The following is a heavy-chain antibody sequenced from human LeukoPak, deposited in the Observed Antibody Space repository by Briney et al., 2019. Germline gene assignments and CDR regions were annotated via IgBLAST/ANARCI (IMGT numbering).Heavy chain of an antibody. D-gene: IGHD3-9*01. J-gene: IGHJ4*02. CDR2: IYSGGST. CDR1: GFTVSSNY. CDR3: ARAPPGYYFDY. V-gene: IGHV3-66*01. Sequence: PGGSLRLSCAASGFTVSSNYMSWVRQAPGKGLEWVSVIYSGGSTYYADSVKGRFTVSRDNSKNTPYLQMNSLSAEDTAVYYCARAPPGYYFDYWGQGTLVTVSS.